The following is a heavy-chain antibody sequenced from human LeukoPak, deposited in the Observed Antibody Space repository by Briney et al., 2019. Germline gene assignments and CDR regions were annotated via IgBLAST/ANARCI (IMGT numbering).Heavy chain of an antibody. CDR3: ARCMVLSQGWCNWFDP. CDR1: GFDLSTYA. CDR2: IRIGGGGT. D-gene: IGHD6-13*01. Sequence: PGGSLRLSCAASGFDLSTYAMTWVRQAPAKGLEWVSSIRIGGGGTYYADSMKGRFTISRDNSENTLHLQMNNLRVGDTAKYFCARCMVLSQGWCNWFDPWGQGTLVTVSS. V-gene: IGHV3-23*01. J-gene: IGHJ5*02.